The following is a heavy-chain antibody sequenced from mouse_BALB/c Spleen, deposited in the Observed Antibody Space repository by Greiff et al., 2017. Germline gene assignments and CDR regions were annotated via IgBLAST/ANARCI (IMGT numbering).Heavy chain of an antibody. CDR1: GFTFSSYT. CDR3: ARHGDYDVFAY. J-gene: IGHJ3*01. Sequence: EVKLMESGGGLVQPGGSLKLSCAASGFTFSSYTMSWVRQTPEKRLEWVAYISNGGGSTYYPDTVKGRFTISRDNAKNTLYLQMSSLKSEDTAMYYCARHGDYDVFAYWGQGTLVTVSA. V-gene: IGHV5-12-2*01. D-gene: IGHD2-4*01. CDR2: ISNGGGST.